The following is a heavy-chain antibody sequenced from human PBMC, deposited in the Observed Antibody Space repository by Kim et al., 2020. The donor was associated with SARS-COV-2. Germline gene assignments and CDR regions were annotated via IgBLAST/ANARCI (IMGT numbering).Heavy chain of an antibody. CDR3: ARGMYSSGWSSLGGLNYYYYGMDV. J-gene: IGHJ6*02. D-gene: IGHD6-19*01. Sequence: SETLSLTCTVSGGSISSSSYYWGWIRQPPGKGLEWIGSIYYSGSTYYNPSLKSRVTISVDTSKNQFSLKLSSVTAADTAVYYCARGMYSSGWSSLGGLNYYYYGMDVWGQGTTVTVSS. CDR2: IYYSGST. CDR1: GGSISSSSYY. V-gene: IGHV4-39*01.